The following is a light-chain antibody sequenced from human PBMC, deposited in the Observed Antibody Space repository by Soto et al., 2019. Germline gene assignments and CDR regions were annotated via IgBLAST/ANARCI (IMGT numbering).Light chain of an antibody. CDR2: QAS. CDR1: QSLSSW. V-gene: IGKV1-5*03. CDR3: QQYKSYSRT. J-gene: IGKJ1*01. Sequence: DIQMTQSPSTLSASVGDRVTITCRASQSLSSWLAWYQQKPGKAPKLLISQASSLEYGVPSRFSGSGSDTEFTLTISSLQPDDFATYYCQQYKSYSRTFGQGTKVAIE.